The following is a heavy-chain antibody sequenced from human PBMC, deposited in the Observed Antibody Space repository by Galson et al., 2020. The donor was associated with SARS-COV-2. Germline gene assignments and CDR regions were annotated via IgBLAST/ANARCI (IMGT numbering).Heavy chain of an antibody. V-gene: IGHV4-34*01. CDR3: ARSVANRFDY. J-gene: IGHJ4*02. D-gene: IGHD2-21*01. Sequence: SETLSLTCAVYGGSFSDYFWSWIRQSPGTGLEWIGEINRSGVIKDNPSPKSRVTISVDTSKTQFALRLSSVTAADTAVYYCARSVANRFDYWGQGTLVTVSS. CDR2: INRSGVI. CDR1: GGSFSDYF.